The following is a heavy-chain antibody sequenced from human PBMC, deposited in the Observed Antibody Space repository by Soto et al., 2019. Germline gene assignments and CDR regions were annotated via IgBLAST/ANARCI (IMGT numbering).Heavy chain of an antibody. Sequence: QVQLQESGPGLVKSSQTLSLTCTVSGGSVSSGGDYWSWIRQHPGKDLEWIGFVHYSGNTFYNLSLQSRLTITLDTSKNQFSLRLTSVTAADTALYYCARGELWWDYWGHGNLVTVSS. J-gene: IGHJ4*01. CDR1: GGSVSSGGDY. V-gene: IGHV4-31*03. CDR3: ARGELWWDY. CDR2: VHYSGNT. D-gene: IGHD3-10*01.